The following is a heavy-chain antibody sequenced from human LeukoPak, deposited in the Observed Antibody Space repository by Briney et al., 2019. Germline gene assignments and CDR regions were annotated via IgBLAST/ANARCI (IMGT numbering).Heavy chain of an antibody. V-gene: IGHV3-21*01. CDR3: AELGITMIGGV. Sequence: GGSLRLSCAASGFTYSTYSMNWVRQAPGKGLEWVSSISSSSSYIYYADSVKGRFTISRDNAKNSLYLQMNSLRAEDTAVYYCAELGITMIGGVWGKGTTVTISS. D-gene: IGHD3-10*02. CDR1: GFTYSTYS. CDR2: ISSSSSYI. J-gene: IGHJ6*04.